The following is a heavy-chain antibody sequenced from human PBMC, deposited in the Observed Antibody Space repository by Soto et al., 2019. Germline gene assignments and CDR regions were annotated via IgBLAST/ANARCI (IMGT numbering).Heavy chain of an antibody. J-gene: IGHJ4*02. CDR2: LYYDGTT. D-gene: IGHD1-20*01. CDR1: GGSIISTRHY. CDR3: ATAQKGYNWNYFDH. V-gene: IGHV4-39*01. Sequence: SETLSLTCTVSGGSIISTRHYWGWIRQPPRKGLEWIGTLYYDGTTSYNPSLESRVSVSVDTSKSQFSLKLSAVTAADTAVYYCATAQKGYNWNYFDHWGQGALVTVSS.